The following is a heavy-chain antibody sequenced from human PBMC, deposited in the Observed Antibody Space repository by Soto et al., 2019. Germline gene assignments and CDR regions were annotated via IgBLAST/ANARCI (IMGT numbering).Heavy chain of an antibody. Sequence: EVQLVVSGGGLVQPGRSLRLSCAASGFTFDDYAMHWVRQAPGKGLEWGSGISWNSGSIGYSDSVKGRFTISRDNAKNSLYLHMNSLRAEDTALYYCAKVSCCGGSCYSGGFDYWGQGTLVTVSS. J-gene: IGHJ4*02. CDR2: ISWNSGSI. CDR1: GFTFDDYA. D-gene: IGHD2-15*01. CDR3: AKVSCCGGSCYSGGFDY. V-gene: IGHV3-9*01.